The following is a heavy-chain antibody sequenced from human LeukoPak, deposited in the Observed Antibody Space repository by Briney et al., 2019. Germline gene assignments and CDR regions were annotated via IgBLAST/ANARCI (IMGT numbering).Heavy chain of an antibody. D-gene: IGHD2-15*01. J-gene: IGHJ4*02. CDR3: AKGKGTSCSGGSCYSRLHFDY. V-gene: IGHV3-30*14. Sequence: GGSLRLSCAASGFTFSSYAMHWVRQAPGKGLEWVAVISYDGSNKYYADSVKGRFTISRDNSKNTLYLQMNSLRAEDTAVYYCAKGKGTSCSGGSCYSRLHFDYWGQGTLVTVSS. CDR2: ISYDGSNK. CDR1: GFTFSSYA.